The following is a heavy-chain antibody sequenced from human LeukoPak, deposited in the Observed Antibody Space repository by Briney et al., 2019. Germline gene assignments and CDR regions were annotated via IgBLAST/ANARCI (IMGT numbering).Heavy chain of an antibody. CDR2: IYYSGST. CDR3: ARGSGSTPDFDY. D-gene: IGHD1-26*01. Sequence: PSETLSLTCTVSGGSISSSSFYRGWIRQPPGKGLEWIGSIYYSGSTYYNPSLKSRVTISVDTSKNQFSLKLSSVTAADTAVYYCARGSGSTPDFDYWGQGTLVTVSS. CDR1: GGSISSSSFY. J-gene: IGHJ4*02. V-gene: IGHV4-39*07.